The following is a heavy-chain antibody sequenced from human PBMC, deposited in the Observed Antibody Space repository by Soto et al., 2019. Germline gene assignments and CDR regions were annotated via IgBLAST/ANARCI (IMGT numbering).Heavy chain of an antibody. J-gene: IGHJ4*02. V-gene: IGHV3-30*18. CDR2: ISYDGSNK. CDR3: AKDLTGTTFDY. D-gene: IGHD1-7*01. CDR1: GFTFSSYG. Sequence: QVQLVESGGGVVQPGRSLRLSCAASGFTFSSYGMHWVRQAPGKGLEWVAVISYDGSNKYYADSVKGRFTISRDNSKNPLYLQMNSLRAEDTAVYYCAKDLTGTTFDYWGQGTLVTVSS.